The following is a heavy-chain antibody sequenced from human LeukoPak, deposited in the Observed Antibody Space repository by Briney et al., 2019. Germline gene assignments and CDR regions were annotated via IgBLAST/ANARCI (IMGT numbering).Heavy chain of an antibody. D-gene: IGHD3-22*01. CDR3: AREEVFDSSGYFDY. CDR1: GGSFSGYY. Sequence: SETLSLTCAVYGGSFSGYYWSWIRQHPGKGLEWIGYIYYSGSTYYNPSLKSRVTISVDTSKNQFSLKLSSVTAADTAVYYCAREEVFDSSGYFDYWGQGTLVTVSS. CDR2: IYYSGST. J-gene: IGHJ4*02. V-gene: IGHV4-31*11.